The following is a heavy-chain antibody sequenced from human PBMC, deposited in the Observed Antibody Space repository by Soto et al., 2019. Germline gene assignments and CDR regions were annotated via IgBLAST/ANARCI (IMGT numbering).Heavy chain of an antibody. CDR3: ARVGYDQYYYYYGMDV. CDR2: IIPIFGNT. V-gene: IGHV1-18*01. D-gene: IGHD5-12*01. Sequence: ASVKVSCKASGGTFSSYAISWVRQAPGQGLEWMGGIIPIFGNTNYAQKLQGRVTMTTDTSTSTAYMELRSLRSDDTAVYYCARVGYDQYYYYYGMDVWGQGTTVTVSS. CDR1: GGTFSSYA. J-gene: IGHJ6*02.